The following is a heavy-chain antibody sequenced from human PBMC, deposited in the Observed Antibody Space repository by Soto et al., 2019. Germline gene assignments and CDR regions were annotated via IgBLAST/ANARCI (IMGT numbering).Heavy chain of an antibody. Sequence: GASVKVSCKASGGTFSSYAISWVRQAPGQGLEWMGGIIPIFGTANYAQKFQGRVTITADESTSTAYMELSSLRSEDTAVYYCARYGMGTTGPHVDYWGQGTLVTVSS. J-gene: IGHJ4*02. CDR3: ARYGMGTTGPHVDY. CDR2: IIPIFGTA. CDR1: GGTFSSYA. D-gene: IGHD1-7*01. V-gene: IGHV1-69*13.